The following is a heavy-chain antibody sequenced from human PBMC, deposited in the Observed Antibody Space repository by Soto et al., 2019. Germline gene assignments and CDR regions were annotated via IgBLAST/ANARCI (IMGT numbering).Heavy chain of an antibody. CDR3: VRGASGRYYMDV. V-gene: IGHV3-74*01. CDR1: GFTFSSYC. Sequence: EVQLVESGGGLVQPGGSLRLSCAASGFTFSSYCIHWVRQGPGKGLVWVSRINTDASRTNYADSVKGRFTISRDNAKNTVYLQVNSLRDEDTALYLCVRGASGRYYMDVWGKGTTVTVSS. CDR2: INTDASRT. J-gene: IGHJ6*03. D-gene: IGHD3-10*01.